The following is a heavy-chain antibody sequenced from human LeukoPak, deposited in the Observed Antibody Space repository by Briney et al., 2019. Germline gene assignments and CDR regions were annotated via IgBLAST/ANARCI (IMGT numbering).Heavy chain of an antibody. Sequence: GGSLRLSCAASGFTFSSYGMSWVRQAPGKGLEWVSVFSINGDSTYYADSVKGRFTISRDNSKNTLFLQMNGLRAEDTATYYCAKHYHGRRAFDIWGQGTMVTVSS. CDR2: FSINGDST. V-gene: IGHV3-23*01. D-gene: IGHD3-10*01. CDR3: AKHYHGRRAFDI. CDR1: GFTFSSYG. J-gene: IGHJ3*02.